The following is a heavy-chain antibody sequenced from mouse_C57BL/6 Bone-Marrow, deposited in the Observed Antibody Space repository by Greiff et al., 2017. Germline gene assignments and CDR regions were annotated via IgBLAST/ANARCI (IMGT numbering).Heavy chain of an antibody. J-gene: IGHJ1*03. Sequence: QVQLKQSGAELARPGASVKLSCKASGYTFTSYGISWVKQRTGQGLEWIGEIYPRSGNTYYNEKFKGKATLTADKSSSTAYMELRSLTSEDSAVYFCARSIQGWYFDVWGTGTTVTVSS. V-gene: IGHV1-81*01. D-gene: IGHD2-10*02. CDR2: IYPRSGNT. CDR3: ARSIQGWYFDV. CDR1: GYTFTSYG.